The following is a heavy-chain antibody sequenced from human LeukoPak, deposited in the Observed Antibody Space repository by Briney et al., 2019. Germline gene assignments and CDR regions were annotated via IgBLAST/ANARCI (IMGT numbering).Heavy chain of an antibody. CDR1: GFTVSSNY. J-gene: IGHJ4*02. CDR2: IYSGGST. CDR3: ARDGYYGSGSYDY. Sequence: GGSLRLSCAASGFTVSSNYMSWVRQAPGKGLEWVSVIYSGGSTYYADSVKGRFTISRDNSKNTLYLQMNSLRAEDTAVYYCARDGYYGSGSYDYWGQGTLVTVSS. D-gene: IGHD3-10*01. V-gene: IGHV3-66*01.